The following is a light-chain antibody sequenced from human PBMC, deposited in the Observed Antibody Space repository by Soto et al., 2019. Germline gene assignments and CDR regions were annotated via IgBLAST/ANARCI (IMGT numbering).Light chain of an antibody. V-gene: IGLV2-14*03. CDR1: SSDIGRYNY. CDR2: DVN. CDR3: SSFTTRSTFV. Sequence: QSVLAQPASVSGSRGQSITISCTGTSSDIGRYNYVSSFQQHPGKVPKLIIYDVNNWPSEVSDRFSGSKSGTTSSLTSSGLQFEDEADYCCSSFTTRSTFVFGTGTKVTV. J-gene: IGLJ1*01.